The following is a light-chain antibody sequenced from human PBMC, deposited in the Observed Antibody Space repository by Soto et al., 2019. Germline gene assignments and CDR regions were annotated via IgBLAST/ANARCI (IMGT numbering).Light chain of an antibody. CDR2: LGS. Sequence: DIVMTQSPLSLPVTPGEPASISCRSSQSLLHSNGYNYLDWYLQKPGQSPQFLIYLGSTRASGVPDRFSGSGSGTDFTLKICRVEDEDVGIYYCMQALQVPHTFGPGTKLEIK. J-gene: IGKJ2*01. CDR3: MQALQVPHT. V-gene: IGKV2-28*01. CDR1: QSLLHSNGYNY.